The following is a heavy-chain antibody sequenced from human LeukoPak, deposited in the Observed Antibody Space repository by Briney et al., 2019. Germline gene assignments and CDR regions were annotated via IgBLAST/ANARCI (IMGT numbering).Heavy chain of an antibody. J-gene: IGHJ6*03. CDR1: GGSMFSYH. CDR3: ATLRFYDSSGYSPGYSMDV. D-gene: IGHD3-22*01. CDR2: IYVGGST. Sequence: SETLSLTCTVSGGSMFSYHWSWVRQSAGEGLEWIGHIYVGGSTNYSPSLKSRVTMSVDTTKNQFSLKLKSVTAVDTAAYYCATLRFYDSSGYSPGYSMDVWGKGTTVTVSS. V-gene: IGHV4-4*07.